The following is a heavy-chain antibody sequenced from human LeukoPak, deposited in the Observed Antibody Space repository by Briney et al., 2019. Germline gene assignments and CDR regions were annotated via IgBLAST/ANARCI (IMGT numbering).Heavy chain of an antibody. V-gene: IGHV3-23*01. CDR2: ISGSGGRT. D-gene: IGHD3-22*01. Sequence: GGSLRLSCAASGFTFSSYAMSWVRQAPGKGLEWVSAISGSGGRTYYADSVKGRFTISRDNSKNTLYLQMNSLRAEDTAVYYCASPTTYYDSSGSTTEKYYFDYWGQGTLVTVSS. CDR3: ASPTTYYDSSGSTTEKYYFDY. J-gene: IGHJ4*02. CDR1: GFTFSSYA.